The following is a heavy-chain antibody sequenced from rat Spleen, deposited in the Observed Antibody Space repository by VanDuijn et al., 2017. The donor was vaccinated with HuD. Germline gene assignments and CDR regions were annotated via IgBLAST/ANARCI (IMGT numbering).Heavy chain of an antibody. CDR3: ARHWGY. D-gene: IGHD4-6*01. V-gene: IGHV5-31*01. CDR2: ITNTGDST. CDR1: GITFTNYW. J-gene: IGHJ2*01. Sequence: EVQLVESGGGLVQPGRSLKLSCVASGITFTNYWMTWIRQAPGKGLEWIASITNTGDSTYYLDSVKGRFTISRDNAKSTLYLQMDSLRSEDTATYYCARHWGYWGQGVMVTVSS.